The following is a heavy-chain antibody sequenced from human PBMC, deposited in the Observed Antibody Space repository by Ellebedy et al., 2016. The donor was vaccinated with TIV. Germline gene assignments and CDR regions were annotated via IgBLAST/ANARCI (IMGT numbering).Heavy chain of an antibody. V-gene: IGHV3-23*01. CDR2: ISGGGGST. CDR3: TRDSGVAIMRYFDY. J-gene: IGHJ4*02. D-gene: IGHD5-24*01. CDR1: GFTFSSYA. Sequence: PGGSLRLSCAASGFTFSSYAMTWVRQAPGKGLEWVSSISGGGGSTYYADSVKGRFTISRDNSKNTLWLQMNSLRAEDTAVYYCTRDSGVAIMRYFDYWGQGTLVTVSS.